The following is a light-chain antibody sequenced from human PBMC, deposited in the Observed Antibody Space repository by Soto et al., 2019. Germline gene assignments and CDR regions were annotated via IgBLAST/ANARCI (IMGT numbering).Light chain of an antibody. J-gene: IGLJ3*02. Sequence: QSVLTQSPSASGTPGQWVTISCSGSSSNIGSNLVNWYVQLPGAAPKLLIYSITQRPSGVPARISGYKSGTSASLLISGLQSEDEATYYCAAWDSGLNEGVFGGGTQLTVL. CDR3: AAWDSGLNEGV. CDR2: SIT. V-gene: IGLV1-44*01. CDR1: SSNIGSNL.